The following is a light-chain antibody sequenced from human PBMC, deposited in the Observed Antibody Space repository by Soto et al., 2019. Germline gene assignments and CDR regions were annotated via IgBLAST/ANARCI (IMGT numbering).Light chain of an antibody. J-gene: IGLJ1*01. CDR1: SSDVGAYNY. CDR3: SSYTRSRSYV. Sequence: QSALTQPASVSGSPGQSITISCTGTSSDVGAYNYVSWYQQHPGKAPKLMIFEVVSRPSGISSRFSGSKSGNTASLTISGLPAEGEGDYYCSSYTRSRSYVFGTGTKLTVL. CDR2: EVV. V-gene: IGLV2-14*01.